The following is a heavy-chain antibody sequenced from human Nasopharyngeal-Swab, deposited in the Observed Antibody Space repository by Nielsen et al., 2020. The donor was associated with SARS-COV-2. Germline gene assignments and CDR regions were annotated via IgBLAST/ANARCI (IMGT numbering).Heavy chain of an antibody. CDR3: AKVHSSAHDAFDI. V-gene: IGHV3-9*01. J-gene: IGHJ3*02. Sequence: SLKISCAVSGFTFDDYAMHWVRQAPGKGLEWVSGISWNSGSIGYADSVKGRFTISRDSAKNSLYLQMNSLRAEDTALYYCAKVHSSAHDAFDIWGQGTMVTVSS. CDR2: ISWNSGSI. CDR1: GFTFDDYA. D-gene: IGHD6-6*01.